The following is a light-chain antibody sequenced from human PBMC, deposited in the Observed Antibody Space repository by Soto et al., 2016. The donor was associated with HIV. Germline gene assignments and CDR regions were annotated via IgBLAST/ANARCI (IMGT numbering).Light chain of an antibody. CDR1: VLAKKY. CDR2: KDT. V-gene: IGLV3-27*01. CDR3: YSAADKNLDVV. Sequence: SYELTQPSSVSVSPGQTARITCSGDVLAKKYARWFQQKPGQAPVLVIYKDTERPSGIPERFSGSSSGITVTLTISGAQVEDEADYYRYSAADKNLDVVFGGGAKLTVL. J-gene: IGLJ2*01.